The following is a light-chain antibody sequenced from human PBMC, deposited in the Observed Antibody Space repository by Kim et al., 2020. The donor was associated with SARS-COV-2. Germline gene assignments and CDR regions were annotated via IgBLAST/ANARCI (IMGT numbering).Light chain of an antibody. CDR2: GAS. CDR3: HHYASSPVT. J-gene: IGKJ5*01. CDR1: ETGGNKF. Sequence: SPGCTATLSCRACETGGNKFLAWYPQRPGQATRLIMHGASNRATGIPDRFSGRASGTDFTLTIHSLEPEDFAMYYCHHYASSPVTFGQGTRLEIK. V-gene: IGKV3-20*01.